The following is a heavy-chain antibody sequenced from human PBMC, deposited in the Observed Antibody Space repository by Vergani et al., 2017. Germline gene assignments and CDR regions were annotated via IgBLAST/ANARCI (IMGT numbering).Heavy chain of an antibody. J-gene: IGHJ3*02. V-gene: IGHV1-69*18. Sequence: QVQLVQSGAEVKKPGSSVKVSCKASGGTFSSYAISWVRQAPGQGLEWMGRIIPIFGPANYAQKFQGRGTITADESTSTAYMELSSLRSEDTAVYYCASGEYYDSGRQDAFDIWGQGTMVTVSS. CDR3: ASGEYYDSGRQDAFDI. D-gene: IGHD3-22*01. CDR1: GGTFSSYA. CDR2: IIPIFGPA.